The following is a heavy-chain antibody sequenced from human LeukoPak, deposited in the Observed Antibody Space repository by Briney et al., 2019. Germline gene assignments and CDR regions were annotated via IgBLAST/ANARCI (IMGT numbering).Heavy chain of an antibody. D-gene: IGHD2-2*01. J-gene: IGHJ4*02. V-gene: IGHV1-2*02. CDR3: ARGSSTSCYGI. CDR2: INPNSGGT. Sequence: GASVKVSCKASGYLFTSYDINWVRQAPGQGLEWMGWINPNSGGTNFAQKFQGRVTMTRDTSISTAYMELSRLRSDDTAVYYCARGSSTSCYGIWGQGTLVTVSS. CDR1: GYLFTSYD.